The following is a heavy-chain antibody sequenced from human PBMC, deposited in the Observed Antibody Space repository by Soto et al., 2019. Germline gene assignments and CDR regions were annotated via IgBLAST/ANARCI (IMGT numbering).Heavy chain of an antibody. V-gene: IGHV3-53*01. D-gene: IGHD3-16*01. CDR3: ARVAEIWGSYPVFHPHFDY. J-gene: IGHJ4*02. Sequence: GGSLRLSCAASGFTVSSNYMSWVRQAPGKGLEWVSVIYSGSSTYYADSVKGRFTISRDNSKNTLYLQMNSLRAEDTAVYYCARVAEIWGSYPVFHPHFDYWGQGTLVTVSS. CDR2: IYSGSST. CDR1: GFTVSSNY.